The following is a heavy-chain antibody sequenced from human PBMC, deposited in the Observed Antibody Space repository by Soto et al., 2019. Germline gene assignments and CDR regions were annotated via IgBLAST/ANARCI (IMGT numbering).Heavy chain of an antibody. CDR2: IWYDGSNK. CDR3: ARDRLELNPYSSGWSPGY. Sequence: GGSLRLSCAASGFTFSSYGMHWVRQAPGKGLEWVAVIWYDGSNKYYADSVKGRFTISRDNSKNTLYLQMNSLRAEDTAVYYCARDRLELNPYSSGWSPGYWGQGTLVTVSS. D-gene: IGHD6-19*01. J-gene: IGHJ4*02. CDR1: GFTFSSYG. V-gene: IGHV3-33*01.